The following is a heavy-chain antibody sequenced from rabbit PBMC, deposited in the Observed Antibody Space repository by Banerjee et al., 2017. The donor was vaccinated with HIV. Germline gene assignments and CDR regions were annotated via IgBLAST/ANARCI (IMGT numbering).Heavy chain of an antibody. D-gene: IGHD2-1*01. CDR3: ARDNNDAGGDYDL. CDR2: INTGSGSA. V-gene: IGHV1S45*01. J-gene: IGHJ4*01. CDR1: GLDFSSSYW. Sequence: QEQLEESGGDLVKPGASLTLTCTASGLDFSSSYWICWVRQAPGKGLEWIGCINTGSGSAYYASWAKGRFTISKTSSTTVTLQMTSLTAADTATYFCARDNNDAGGDYDLWGPGSLVTVS.